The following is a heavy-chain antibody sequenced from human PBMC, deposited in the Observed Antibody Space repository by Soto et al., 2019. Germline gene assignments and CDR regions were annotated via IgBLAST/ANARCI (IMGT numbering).Heavy chain of an antibody. D-gene: IGHD4-17*01. CDR2: IYYSGTT. Sequence: QVQLQESGPGLVKPSQTLSLTCTVSGGSISIENYYWSWIRQPPGKGLEWIGYIYYSGTTYYNPSLKRRVTISVDTSKNQFSLKLTSVTATDTAVYYCVRYGDYVGYYFDSWGQGTLVTVSS. J-gene: IGHJ4*02. CDR3: VRYGDYVGYYFDS. V-gene: IGHV4-30-4*01. CDR1: GGSISIENYY.